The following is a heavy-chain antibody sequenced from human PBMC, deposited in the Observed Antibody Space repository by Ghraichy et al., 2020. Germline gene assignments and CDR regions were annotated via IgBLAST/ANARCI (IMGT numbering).Heavy chain of an antibody. V-gene: IGHV3-30*02. D-gene: IGHD3-10*01. J-gene: IGHJ4*02. CDR2: IRYDGSNK. CDR3: AKDLGWFGELLEY. CDR1: GFTFSSYG. Sequence: LSLTCAASGFTFSSYGMHWVRQAPGKGLEWVAFIRYDGSNKYYADSVKGRFTISRDNSKNTLYLQMNSLRAEDTAVYYCAKDLGWFGELLEYWGQGTLVTVSS.